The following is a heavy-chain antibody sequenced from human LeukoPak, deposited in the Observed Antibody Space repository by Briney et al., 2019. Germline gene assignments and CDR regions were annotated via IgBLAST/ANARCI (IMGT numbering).Heavy chain of an antibody. V-gene: IGHV4-38-2*02. CDR1: GFTFSDYY. Sequence: LRLSCAASGFTFSDYYISWVRQAPGKGLEWLGSIYHSGSTYYNPSLKSRVTISVDTSKNQFSLKLSSVTAADTAVYYCARDQGYYDILTGRQVHFDYWGQGTLVTVSS. J-gene: IGHJ4*02. D-gene: IGHD3-9*01. CDR3: ARDQGYYDILTGRQVHFDY. CDR2: IYHSGST.